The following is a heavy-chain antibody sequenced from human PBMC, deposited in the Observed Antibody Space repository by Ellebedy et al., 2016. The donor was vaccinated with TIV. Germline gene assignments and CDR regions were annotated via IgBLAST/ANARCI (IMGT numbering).Heavy chain of an antibody. J-gene: IGHJ4*02. Sequence: AASVKVSCKVSGYTLTEYPIHWVRQAPRRGLEWLGDFDPEDGETIYAQKFQGRVTMTEDTSTDTAYMELSSLRSDDTAVYYCVIEMRDGGDDWGQGTLVTVSS. CDR2: FDPEDGET. CDR3: VIEMRDGGDD. V-gene: IGHV1-24*01. CDR1: GYTLTEYP. D-gene: IGHD3-10*01.